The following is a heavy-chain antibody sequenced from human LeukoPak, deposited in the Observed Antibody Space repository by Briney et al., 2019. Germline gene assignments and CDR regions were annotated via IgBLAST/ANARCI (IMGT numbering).Heavy chain of an antibody. D-gene: IGHD4-17*01. V-gene: IGHV4-59*01. CDR2: IYYSGST. CDR1: GGSISSYY. CDR3: ARPDYVHYGMDV. Sequence: SETLSLTCTVSGGSISSYYWSWIRQPPGKGLEWIGYIYYSGSTNYNPSLKSRVTISVDTSKNQFSLKLSSVTAADTAVYYCARPDYVHYGMDVWGQGTTVTVSS. J-gene: IGHJ6*02.